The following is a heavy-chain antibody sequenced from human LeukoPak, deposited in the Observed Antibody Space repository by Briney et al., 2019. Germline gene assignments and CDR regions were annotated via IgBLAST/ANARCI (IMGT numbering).Heavy chain of an antibody. CDR3: AKGGRETGEEPLNYYCYMDV. Sequence: GGSLRLACAASGFTFSSYAMSWDRHAPGEGLEWVSAISGSGGSTYYADSVKGRFTISRDNSKNTLYLQMNSLRAEDTAVYYCAKGGRETGEEPLNYYCYMDVWGKGTTVTVSS. V-gene: IGHV3-23*01. J-gene: IGHJ6*03. D-gene: IGHD7-27*01. CDR1: GFTFSSYA. CDR2: ISGSGGST.